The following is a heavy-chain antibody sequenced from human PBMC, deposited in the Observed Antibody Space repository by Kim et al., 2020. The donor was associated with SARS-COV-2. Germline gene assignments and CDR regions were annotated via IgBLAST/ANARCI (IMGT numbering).Heavy chain of an antibody. J-gene: IGHJ3*01. D-gene: IGHD3-9*01. CDR2: ISHTGNT. Sequence: SETLSLTCTVSGSSIGIGYYWAWIRQPPGRGLEWIGSISHTGNTYSNPSLRGRISISVVTSTRQFSLNVTSVTAAATAVYSCARMEISAWFNFDVWGLGT. V-gene: IGHV4-38-2*02. CDR1: GSSIGIGYY. CDR3: ARMEISAWFNFDV.